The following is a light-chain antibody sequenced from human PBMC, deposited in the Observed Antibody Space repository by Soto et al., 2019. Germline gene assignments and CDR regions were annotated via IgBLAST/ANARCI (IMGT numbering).Light chain of an antibody. Sequence: QSALTQPPSASGSPGQSVTISCTGTSSDVGAYDFVSWYQQHPGKAPKLIIYEVDKRPSGVPDRFSGSKSGSTASLTVSGLQAEDEADYYCSSYGGSNNVVFGTGTKLTVL. V-gene: IGLV2-8*01. CDR1: SSDVGAYDF. CDR2: EVD. J-gene: IGLJ1*01. CDR3: SSYGGSNNVV.